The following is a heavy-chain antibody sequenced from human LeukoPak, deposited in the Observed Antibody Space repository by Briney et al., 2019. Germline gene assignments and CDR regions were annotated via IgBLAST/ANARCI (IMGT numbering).Heavy chain of an antibody. J-gene: IGHJ5*02. V-gene: IGHV3-30*04. CDR2: ISYDGSNK. CDR1: GFTFSSYA. Sequence: GGSLRLSCAASGFTFSSYAMHWVRQAPGKGLEWVAVISYDGSNKHYADSVKGRFTISRDNSKNALYLQMNSLRAEDTAVYYCAKDLGLSFDPWGQGTLVTVSP. D-gene: IGHD7-27*01. CDR3: AKDLGLSFDP.